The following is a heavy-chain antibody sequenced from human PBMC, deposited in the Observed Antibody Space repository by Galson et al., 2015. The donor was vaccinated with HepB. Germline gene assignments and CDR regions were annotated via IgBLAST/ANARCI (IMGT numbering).Heavy chain of an antibody. V-gene: IGHV3-30*18. Sequence: SLRLSCAASGFTFRTFGMHWVRQAPGKGLEWVAVISYDRSNKFYADSVKGRFTISRDNSKNTLFLQMNSLRSEDTAIYYCAKDSESRANYGDSFGTWGQGTLVTVSS. D-gene: IGHD4-17*01. CDR2: ISYDRSNK. CDR3: AKDSESRANYGDSFGT. CDR1: GFTFRTFG. J-gene: IGHJ4*02.